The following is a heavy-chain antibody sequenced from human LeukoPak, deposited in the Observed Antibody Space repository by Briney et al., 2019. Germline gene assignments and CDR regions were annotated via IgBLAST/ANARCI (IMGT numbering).Heavy chain of an antibody. CDR3: ATGEGYYHGMDV. CDR2: MNPNSGNI. V-gene: IGHV1-8*01. Sequence: ASVKVSCKASGYTFTSYDINWVRQATGQGLEWMGWMNPNSGNIGYAQKFQGRVTMTRNTSISTAYMELSSLRSEDTAVYYCATGEGYYHGMDVWGQGTTVTVSS. CDR1: GYTFTSYD. J-gene: IGHJ6*02.